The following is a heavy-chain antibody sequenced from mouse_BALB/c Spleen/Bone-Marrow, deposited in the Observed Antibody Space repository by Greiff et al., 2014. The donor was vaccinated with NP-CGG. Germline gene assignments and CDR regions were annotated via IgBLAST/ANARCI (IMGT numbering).Heavy chain of an antibody. CDR2: IDPFNGGT. D-gene: IGHD6-2*01. V-gene: IGHV1S135*01. CDR1: GYSFTSHY. Sequence: VQLQQSGPELMKPGASVKISCKASGYSFTSHYMHWVKQSHGKSLEWIGYIDPFNGGTSYNQKFKGKATLTVDKSSSTAYMHLSSLTSEDSAVYYCAPLSRYFDVWGAGTTVTVSS. J-gene: IGHJ1*01. CDR3: APLSRYFDV.